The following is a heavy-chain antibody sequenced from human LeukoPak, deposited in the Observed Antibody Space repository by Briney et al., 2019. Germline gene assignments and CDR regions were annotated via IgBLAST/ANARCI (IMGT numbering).Heavy chain of an antibody. CDR3: TAPKTS. V-gene: IGHV3-15*01. CDR1: GFTFSHAW. CDR2: IKSKTDGGTT. J-gene: IGHJ4*02. Sequence: GGSLRLSCAASGFTFSHAWMSWVRQAPGKGLEWVSRIKSKTDGGTTDYAAPVKGRFTIARDDSKNTLYLQMNSLKTEDTAVYYCTAPKTSWGQGTLVTVSS.